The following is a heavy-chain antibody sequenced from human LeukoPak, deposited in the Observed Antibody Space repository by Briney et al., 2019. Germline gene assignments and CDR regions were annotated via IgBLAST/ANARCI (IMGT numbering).Heavy chain of an antibody. CDR2: ISYDGSNK. J-gene: IGHJ4*02. V-gene: IGHV3-30-3*01. CDR3: AREVAAFDY. CDR1: GFTFSSYN. Sequence: GGSLRLSCAASGFTFSSYNMNWVRQAPGKGLEWVTVISYDGSNKYYADSVKGRFTISRDNSKNTLYLQMNSLRTEDTAVYYCAREVAAFDYWGQGALVTVSS.